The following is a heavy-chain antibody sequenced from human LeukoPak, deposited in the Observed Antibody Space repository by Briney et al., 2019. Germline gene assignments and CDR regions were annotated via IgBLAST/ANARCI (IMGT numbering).Heavy chain of an antibody. D-gene: IGHD6-19*01. CDR2: INPNSGGT. J-gene: IGHJ4*02. Sequence: ASVKVSCKASGYTFTGYYMHWVRQAPGQGLKWMGWINPNSGGTNYAQKFQGRVTMTRDTSISTAYMELSRLRSDDTAVYYCARDRDSDSSGWYGSFDYWGQGTLVTVSS. CDR3: ARDRDSDSSGWYGSFDY. CDR1: GYTFTGYY. V-gene: IGHV1-2*02.